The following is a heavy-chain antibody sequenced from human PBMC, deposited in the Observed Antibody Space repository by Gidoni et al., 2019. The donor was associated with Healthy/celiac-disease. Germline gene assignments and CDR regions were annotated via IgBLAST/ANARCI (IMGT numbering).Heavy chain of an antibody. D-gene: IGHD2-15*01. Sequence: TFSSYAMHWVRQAPGKGLEWVAVISYDGSNKYYADSVKGRFTISRDNSKNTLYLQMNSLRAEDTAVYYCARTGLVVATTFDAFDIWGQGTMVTVS. CDR3: ARTGLVVATTFDAFDI. J-gene: IGHJ3*02. CDR2: ISYDGSNK. CDR1: TFSSYA. V-gene: IGHV3-30-3*01.